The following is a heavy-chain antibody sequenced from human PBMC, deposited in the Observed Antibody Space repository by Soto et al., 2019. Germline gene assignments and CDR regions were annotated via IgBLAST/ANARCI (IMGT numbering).Heavy chain of an antibody. D-gene: IGHD4-17*01. CDR1: GGSVSSGSYY. CDR2: IYYSGST. Sequence: SETLSLTCTVSGGSVSSGSYYWSWVRQPPGKGLEWIGYIYYSGSTNYNPSLKSRVTISVDTSKNQFSLKLSSVTAADTAVYYCARSLGVFGTVTLAFDIWGQGTMVTVSS. J-gene: IGHJ3*02. CDR3: ARSLGVFGTVTLAFDI. V-gene: IGHV4-61*01.